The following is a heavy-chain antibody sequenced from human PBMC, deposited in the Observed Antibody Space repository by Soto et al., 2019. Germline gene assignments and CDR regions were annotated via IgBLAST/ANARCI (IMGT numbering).Heavy chain of an antibody. J-gene: IGHJ5*01. CDR3: ARGRYCLTGRCFPNWFDS. CDR2: IYKSATT. V-gene: IGHV4-30-4*01. CDR1: GDSISTVDYF. D-gene: IGHD2-15*01. Sequence: SETLSLTCSVSGDSISTVDYFWAWIRQPPGQALEYIGYIYKSATTYYNPSFESRVAISLDTSKGQFSLNVTSVTAADTAVYFCARGRYCLTGRCFPNWFDSWGQGTLVTVSA.